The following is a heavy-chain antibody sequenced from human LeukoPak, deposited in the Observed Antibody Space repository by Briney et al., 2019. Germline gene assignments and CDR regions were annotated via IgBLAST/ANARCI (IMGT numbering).Heavy chain of an antibody. Sequence: SETLSLTCTVSGDSISNYYWSWIRQSPGKKLEWIGYMYNRGSTIYNPSLKSRVTMSTDTSNNQFSLRLTSVTAADTAVYYCARAEKAVTGTLDYWGQGTLITVSS. CDR1: GDSISNYY. CDR2: MYNRGST. V-gene: IGHV4-59*01. J-gene: IGHJ4*02. D-gene: IGHD6-19*01. CDR3: ARAEKAVTGTLDY.